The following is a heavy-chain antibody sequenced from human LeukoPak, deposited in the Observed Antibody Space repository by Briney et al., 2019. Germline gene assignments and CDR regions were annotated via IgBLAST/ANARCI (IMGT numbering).Heavy chain of an antibody. Sequence: SETLSLTCTVSGGSISSYYWSWIRQPAGKGLEWIGRIYTSGSTNYNPSLKSRVTMSVDTSKNQFSLKLSSVTAADTAVYYCARDLELSYSSGWLYFDYWGQGTLVTVSS. CDR3: ARDLELSYSSGWLYFDY. V-gene: IGHV4-4*07. CDR1: GGSISSYY. D-gene: IGHD6-19*01. CDR2: IYTSGST. J-gene: IGHJ4*02.